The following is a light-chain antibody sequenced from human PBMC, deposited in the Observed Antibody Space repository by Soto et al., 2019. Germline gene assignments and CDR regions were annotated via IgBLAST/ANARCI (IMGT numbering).Light chain of an antibody. Sequence: QSALTQPPSVSGAPGQRVTISCTGSSSNIGAHYDVHWYQQLPGTAPKLLIYGNNNRPSGVSDRFSGSKSGTSASLAITGLQAEDEADYYCQSYDITLGGFYVFGTGTRSPS. CDR1: SSNIGAHYD. V-gene: IGLV1-40*01. J-gene: IGLJ1*01. CDR3: QSYDITLGGFYV. CDR2: GNN.